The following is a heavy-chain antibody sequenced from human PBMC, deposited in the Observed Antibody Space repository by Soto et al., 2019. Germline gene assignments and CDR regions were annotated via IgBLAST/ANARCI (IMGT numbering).Heavy chain of an antibody. J-gene: IGHJ4*02. CDR2: INPSGGST. D-gene: IGHD6-13*01. Sequence: ASVKVSCKASGYTFTSYYMHWVRQAPGQGLEWMGIINPSGGSTSYAQKFQGRVTIAADTSKNQISLTLTSVTAADTAVYFCAREGTAISPNGYIIAAGRFDYWGQGALVTVSS. CDR3: AREGTAISPNGYIIAAGRFDY. CDR1: GYTFTSYY. V-gene: IGHV1-46*01.